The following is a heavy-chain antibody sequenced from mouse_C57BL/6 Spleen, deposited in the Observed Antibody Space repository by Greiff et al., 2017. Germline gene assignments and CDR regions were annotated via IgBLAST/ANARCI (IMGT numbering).Heavy chain of an antibody. CDR1: GYTFTSYW. V-gene: IGHV1-50*01. D-gene: IGHD1-1*01. J-gene: IGHJ3*01. CDR2: IDPSDSST. CDR3: ARWYYGSSSWFAY. Sequence: VQLQQPGAELVKPGASVKLSCKASGYTFTSYWMQWVKQRPGQGLEWIGEIDPSDSSTNYNQKFKGKATLTVDTSSSTAYMQLSSLTSEDSAVYYCARWYYGSSSWFAYWGQGTLVTVSA.